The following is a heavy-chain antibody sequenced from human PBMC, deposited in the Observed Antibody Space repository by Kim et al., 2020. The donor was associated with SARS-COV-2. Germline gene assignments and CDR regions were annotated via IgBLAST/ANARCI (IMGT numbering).Heavy chain of an antibody. CDR3: SRQYMAVTDY. D-gene: IGHD1-1*01. V-gene: IGHV3-73*01. CDR2: IRNMADNYET. Sequence: GGSLRLSCAASGFNFRGSHMHWVRQPSGKGLEWVGHIRNMADNYETAYASSVKGRFTISRDASENMAYLQMNNLKIEDTAIYYCSRQYMAVTDYWGLG. J-gene: IGHJ4*02. CDR1: GFNFRGSH.